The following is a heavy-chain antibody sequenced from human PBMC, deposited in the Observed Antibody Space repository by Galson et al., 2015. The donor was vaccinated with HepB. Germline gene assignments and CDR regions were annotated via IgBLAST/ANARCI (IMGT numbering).Heavy chain of an antibody. V-gene: IGHV3-21*01. CDR1: GFTFSSYS. D-gene: IGHD5-12*01. Sequence: SLRLSCAASGFTFSSYSMNWVRQAPGKGLEWVSSISSSSSYIYYADSVKGRFTISRDNAKNSLYLQMNSLRAEDTAVYYCARRPIWATNYGMDVWGQGTTVTVSS. CDR3: ARRPIWATNYGMDV. CDR2: ISSSSSYI. J-gene: IGHJ6*02.